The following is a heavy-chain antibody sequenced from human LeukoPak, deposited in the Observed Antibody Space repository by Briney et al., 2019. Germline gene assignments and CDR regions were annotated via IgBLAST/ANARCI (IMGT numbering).Heavy chain of an antibody. CDR2: ISSGSSVM. Sequence: PGGSLRLSCEASGFTFRTYGMNWVRQGPGKGLEWVSSISSGSSVMYYADSVKGRFTISRDNAQNSLYLQMNGLGAEDTAVYYCARRNAMDVWGQGTTVIVFS. V-gene: IGHV3-21*01. CDR1: GFTFRTYG. CDR3: ARRNAMDV. J-gene: IGHJ6*02.